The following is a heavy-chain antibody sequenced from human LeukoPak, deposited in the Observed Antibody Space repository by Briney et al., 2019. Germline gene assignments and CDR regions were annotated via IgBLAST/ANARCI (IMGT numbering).Heavy chain of an antibody. CDR2: QWYDGSDK. CDR3: ARDRVLHFFDY. Sequence: SLRLSCAVSGFTFCRLVMHWGRQAASPGLGWVAVQWYDGSDKYCADSVKGRFTISRDNSKDTLYLQMTSLRADDTAVYYCARDRVLHFFDYWGQGALVTVSS. J-gene: IGHJ4*02. V-gene: IGHV3-33*01. D-gene: IGHD3-16*01. CDR1: GFTFCRLV.